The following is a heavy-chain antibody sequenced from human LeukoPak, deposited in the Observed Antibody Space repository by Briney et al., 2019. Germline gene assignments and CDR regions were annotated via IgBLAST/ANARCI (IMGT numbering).Heavy chain of an antibody. V-gene: IGHV1-69*10. CDR3: VPDLDGYNPTGY. J-gene: IGHJ4*02. CDR1: GGTFSSYA. D-gene: IGHD5-24*01. CDR2: IIPILGIA. Sequence: GASVKVSCKASGGTFSSYAISWVRQAPGQGLEWMGWIIPILGIANYAQKFQGRVTITADKSTSTAYMELSSLRSEDTAVYYCVPDLDGYNPTGYWGQGTLVTVSS.